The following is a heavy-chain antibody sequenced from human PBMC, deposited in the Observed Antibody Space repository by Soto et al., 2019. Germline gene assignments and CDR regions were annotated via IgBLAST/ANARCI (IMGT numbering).Heavy chain of an antibody. CDR1: GYTFTGYY. CDR3: ARFLAGPFAFDY. V-gene: IGHV1-2*02. J-gene: IGHJ4*02. Sequence: ASVKVSCKASGYTFTGYYMHWVRQAPGQGLEWMGWINPNSGGTNYAQKLQGRVTMTTDTSTSTAYMELRSLRSDDTAVYYCARFLAGPFAFDYWGQGTLVTVSS. CDR2: INPNSGGT.